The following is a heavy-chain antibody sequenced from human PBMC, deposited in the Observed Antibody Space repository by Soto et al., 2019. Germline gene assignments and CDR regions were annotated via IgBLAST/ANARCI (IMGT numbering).Heavy chain of an antibody. CDR1: GYTSTSYA. CDR2: INAGNGNT. D-gene: IGHD6-13*01. J-gene: IGHJ4*02. CDR3: ARDIMAAAPDY. V-gene: IGHV1-3*01. Sequence: ASVKVSCKASGYTSTSYAMHWVRQAPGQRLEWMGWINAGNGNTKYSQKFQGRVTITRDTSASTAYMELSSLRSEDTAVYYCARDIMAAAPDYWGQGTLVTVSS.